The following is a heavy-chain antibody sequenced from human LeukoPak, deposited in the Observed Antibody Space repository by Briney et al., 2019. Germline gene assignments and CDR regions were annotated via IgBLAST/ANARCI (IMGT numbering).Heavy chain of an antibody. CDR2: ISCYNGDT. CDR1: GYTFTHHG. D-gene: IGHD3-22*01. Sequence: GASVKVSCKASGYTFTHHGISWVRQAPGQGLEWMGWISCYNGDTIHAQNVQGRVTMTTDASTRTVYIELRNLGSDDTAIYYCARDPSNSSGYHAHFDSWGQGTLVTVSS. CDR3: ARDPSNSSGYHAHFDS. V-gene: IGHV1-18*01. J-gene: IGHJ4*02.